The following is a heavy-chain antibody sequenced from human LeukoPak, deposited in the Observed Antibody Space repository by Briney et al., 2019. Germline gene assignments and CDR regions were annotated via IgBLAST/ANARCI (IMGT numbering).Heavy chain of an antibody. V-gene: IGHV1-69*05. Sequence: EASVKVSCKASGGTFSSNAISWVRQAPGHGLEWMGGIIPIFGTANYAQKFQGRVTITTDESTSTAYMEPSNLKSEDTAVYYCARPNYYGSGSFPNWGQGTLVSVSS. D-gene: IGHD3-10*01. J-gene: IGHJ4*02. CDR2: IIPIFGTA. CDR3: ARPNYYGSGSFPN. CDR1: GGTFSSNA.